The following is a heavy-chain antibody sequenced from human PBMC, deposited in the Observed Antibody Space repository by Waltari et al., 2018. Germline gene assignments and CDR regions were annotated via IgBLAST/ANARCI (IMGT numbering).Heavy chain of an antibody. J-gene: IGHJ4*02. CDR1: DFFTDYW. CDR2: MKTGGTSK. Sequence: EVQLVNSGGGLVQPGGSLRLSCAASDFFTDYWLDWVRQAPGKGLVWVSRMKTGGTSKTYADSVKGRFTISRDSAKNTYYLQMNSLRAEDTAVYYCTRNPGYWGQGTLVTVSS. CDR3: TRNPGY. V-gene: IGHV3-74*03.